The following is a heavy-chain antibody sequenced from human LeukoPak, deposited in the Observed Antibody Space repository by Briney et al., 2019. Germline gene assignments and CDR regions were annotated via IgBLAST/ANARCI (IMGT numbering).Heavy chain of an antibody. D-gene: IGHD3-9*01. V-gene: IGHV3-21*01. CDR3: ARDGARGNYDILTGSDY. Sequence: TGGSLRLSCAASGFTFSSYSMNWVRQAPGKGLEWVSSINSSSSYIYYADSVKGRFTISRDNAKNSLYLQMNSLRAEDTAVYYCARDGARGNYDILTGSDYWGQGTLVTVSS. CDR2: INSSSSYI. J-gene: IGHJ4*02. CDR1: GFTFSSYS.